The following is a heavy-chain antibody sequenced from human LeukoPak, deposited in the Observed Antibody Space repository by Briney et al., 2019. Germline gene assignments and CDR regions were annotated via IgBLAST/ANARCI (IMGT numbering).Heavy chain of an antibody. D-gene: IGHD3/OR15-3a*01. J-gene: IGHJ4*02. CDR3: ARDGTGTDDC. V-gene: IGHV1-18*01. CDR2: ISGNNDNP. CDR1: GYTFSNFG. Sequence: ASVKVSCKASGYTFSNFGISWVRQAPGQGLEWMGWISGNNDNPNYGQKFQGRFTVTTDSSTSTAYMELRNLRSDDTAVYYCARDGTGTDDCWGQGTLVTVSS.